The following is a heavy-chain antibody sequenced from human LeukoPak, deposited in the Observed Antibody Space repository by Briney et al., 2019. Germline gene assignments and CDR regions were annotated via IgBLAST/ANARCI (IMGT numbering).Heavy chain of an antibody. D-gene: IGHD3-16*02. CDR2: ISTNGTT. V-gene: IGHV4-61*02. J-gene: IGHJ4*02. CDR1: RGSIRRGSYY. Sequence: IPSETLSITCTVPRGSIRRGSYYWCCIRQHAGTGLHCLDRISTNGTTNYNPSLKSRVTISVDTSKNQFSLKLSSVTAADTAVYYCARALVEGDDYVWGSDPSYYFDYWGQGTLVTVSS. CDR3: ARALVEGDDYVWGSDPSYYFDY.